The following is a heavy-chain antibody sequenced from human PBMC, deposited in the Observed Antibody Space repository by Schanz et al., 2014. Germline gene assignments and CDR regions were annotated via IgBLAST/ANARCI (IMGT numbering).Heavy chain of an antibody. Sequence: HLVESGGGLIQPGGSLRLSCAASGFTVSDNYMTWVRQAPGKGLEWVSVIYSGGSTYYADSVKGRFTISRDNSKNTLYLQMNSLRAEDTAVYYCRLWFGELYYGMDVWGQGTTVTVSS. D-gene: IGHD3-10*01. CDR1: GFTVSDNY. CDR2: IYSGGST. J-gene: IGHJ6*02. V-gene: IGHV3-53*01. CDR3: RLWFGELYYGMDV.